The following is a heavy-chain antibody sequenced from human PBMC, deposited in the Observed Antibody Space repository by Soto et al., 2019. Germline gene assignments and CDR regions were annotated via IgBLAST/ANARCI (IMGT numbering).Heavy chain of an antibody. CDR1: GFTFTSYW. J-gene: IGHJ4*02. V-gene: IGHV3-7*03. CDR2: IKRDGSEK. Sequence: EVQLVESGGGLVQPGGSLRLSCAASGFTFTSYWMTWVRQAPGKGLEWVANIKRDGSEKYYVDSVKGRFTISRDNAKNSLYLQMDSLRAEDTAVYYCATYCSSASCYTFDYWGQGILVAVSS. CDR3: ATYCSSASCYTFDY. D-gene: IGHD2-2*01.